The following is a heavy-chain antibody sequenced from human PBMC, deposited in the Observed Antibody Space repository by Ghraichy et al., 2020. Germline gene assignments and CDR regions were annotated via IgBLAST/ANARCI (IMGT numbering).Heavy chain of an antibody. Sequence: SETLSLTCTVSGGSISPYYWHWIRQIPGKGLEWIGFLSYSGRTSYSPSLVGRVTILGDTSKNHLSLKMTSVTGADTAVYFCARSLCYGDCYYDAFDIWGRGTMVTVSS. CDR3: ARSLCYGDCYYDAFDI. J-gene: IGHJ3*02. D-gene: IGHD2-21*02. CDR2: LSYSGRT. V-gene: IGHV4-59*01. CDR1: GGSISPYY.